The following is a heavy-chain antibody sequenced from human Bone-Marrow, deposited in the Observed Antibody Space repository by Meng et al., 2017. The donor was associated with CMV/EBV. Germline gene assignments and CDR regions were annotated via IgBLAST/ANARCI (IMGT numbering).Heavy chain of an antibody. CDR2: INPNSGGT. V-gene: IGHV1-2*02. Sequence: ASVSVSCKASGYTFTGYYMHWVRQAPGQGLEWMGWINPNSGGTNYAQKLQGRVTMTRDTSISTAYMELNRLRSEDTAVYYCARGDTPGDFDYWGQGTLVTVSS. D-gene: IGHD2-15*01. CDR3: ARGDTPGDFDY. CDR1: GYTFTGYY. J-gene: IGHJ4*02.